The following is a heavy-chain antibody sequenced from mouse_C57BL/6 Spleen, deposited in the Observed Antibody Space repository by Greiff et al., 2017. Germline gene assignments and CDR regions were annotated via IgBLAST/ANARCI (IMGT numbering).Heavy chain of an antibody. CDR3: ARAYYYVSSFWFAY. CDR2: INYDGSST. D-gene: IGHD1-1*01. V-gene: IGHV5-16*01. J-gene: IGHJ3*01. CDR1: GFTFSDYY. Sequence: DVKLVESEGGLVQPGSSMKLSCTASGFTFSDYYMAWVRQVPEKGLEWVANINYDGSSTYYLDSLKSRFIISRDNAKNILYLQMSSLKSEDTATYYCARAYYYVSSFWFAYWGQGTLVTVSA.